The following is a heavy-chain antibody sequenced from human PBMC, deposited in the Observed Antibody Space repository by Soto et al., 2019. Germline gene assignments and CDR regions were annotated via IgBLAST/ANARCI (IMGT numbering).Heavy chain of an antibody. Sequence: GGSLRLSCAASGFTFSNFAMHWVRQAPGKGLEWVAVISYDGSNKYYADSVKGRFSISRDNSKDTLYLQMNSLRAEDTAVYYCARHWTMIRGVIIYYFDYWGQGTLVTVSS. CDR3: ARHWTMIRGVIIYYFDY. D-gene: IGHD3-10*01. V-gene: IGHV3-30-3*01. CDR1: GFTFSNFA. J-gene: IGHJ4*02. CDR2: ISYDGSNK.